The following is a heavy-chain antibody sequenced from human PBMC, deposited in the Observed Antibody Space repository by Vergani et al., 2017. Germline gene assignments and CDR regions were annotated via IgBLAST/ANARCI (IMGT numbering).Heavy chain of an antibody. V-gene: IGHV4-39*07. CDR2: IYYSGST. Sequence: QLQLQESGPGLVKPSETLSLTCTVSGGSISSSSYYWGWIRQPPGKGREWIGSIYYSGSTAYNPSLKSRVTISVDTSTNQFSLKLRSVSAADTAVYYCARAFGSYDDTGGAFDIWGQGTMVTVSS. J-gene: IGHJ3*02. CDR1: GGSISSSSYY. D-gene: IGHD3-22*01. CDR3: ARAFGSYDDTGGAFDI.